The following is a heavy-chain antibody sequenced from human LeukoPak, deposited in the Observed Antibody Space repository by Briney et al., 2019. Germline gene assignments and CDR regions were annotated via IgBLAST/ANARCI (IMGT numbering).Heavy chain of an antibody. Sequence: ASETLSLTCNVSGGSISPYYWSWIRQVPGKGVEWIGYLYYTGDTKYNPSLESRVAISVDTSKNQFSLKLRSVTAADTAVYYCARGPWAWFDPWGQGTLVTVSS. CDR3: ARGPWAWFDP. V-gene: IGHV4-59*01. J-gene: IGHJ5*02. D-gene: IGHD7-27*01. CDR1: GGSISPYY. CDR2: LYYTGDT.